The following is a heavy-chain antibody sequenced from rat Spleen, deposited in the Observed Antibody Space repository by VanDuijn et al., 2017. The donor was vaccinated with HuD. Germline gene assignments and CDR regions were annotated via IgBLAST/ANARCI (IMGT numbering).Heavy chain of an antibody. J-gene: IGHJ2*01. CDR2: ITNTGGSI. CDR3: AREGTYYGDYFDY. D-gene: IGHD1-9*01. Sequence: EVQLVESGGGLVQPGRSLKLSCAASGFTFNNYGMAWVRQAPTKGLEWVASITNTGGSIYYPDSVKGRFTISRDNAQNTLYLQMDSLRSEDTATYYCAREGTYYGDYFDYWGQGVMVTVSS. V-gene: IGHV5-29*01. CDR1: GFTFNNYG.